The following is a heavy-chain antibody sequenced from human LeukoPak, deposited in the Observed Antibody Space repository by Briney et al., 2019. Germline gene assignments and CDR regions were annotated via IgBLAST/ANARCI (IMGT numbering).Heavy chain of an antibody. CDR3: ASTEVGEFDS. J-gene: IGHJ4*02. CDR2: IYTSGST. Sequence: AETLSLTCSVSGGSIRTYYWSWIRQPAGKGLEWIGRIYTSGSTNFNPSLRSRVTMSIDTSKNQISLKLSTVTAADTAVYYCASTEVGEFDSWGQGTLVTVSS. D-gene: IGHD3-16*01. CDR1: GGSIRTYY. V-gene: IGHV4-4*07.